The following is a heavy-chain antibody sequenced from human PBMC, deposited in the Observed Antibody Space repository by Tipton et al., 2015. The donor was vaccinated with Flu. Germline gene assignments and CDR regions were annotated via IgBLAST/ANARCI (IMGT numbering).Heavy chain of an antibody. V-gene: IGHV3-7*01. CDR2: IKQDGSEK. CDR1: SSSSYY. CDR3: ARGCSTSCSGGTKAYYYYYYMDV. Sequence: SSSSYYWGWIRQAPGKGLEWVANIKQDGSEKYYVDSVKGRFTISRDNAKNSLYLQMNSLRAADTAVYYCARGCSTSCSGGTKAYYYYYYMDVWGKGTTVTVSS. D-gene: IGHD2-2*01. J-gene: IGHJ6*03.